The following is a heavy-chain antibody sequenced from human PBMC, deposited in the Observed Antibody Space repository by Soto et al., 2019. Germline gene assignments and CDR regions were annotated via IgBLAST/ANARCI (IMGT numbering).Heavy chain of an antibody. CDR2: IYYSGST. Sequence: SETLSLTCTVSGGSISNYYWSWIRQPPGKGLEWIGYIYYSGSTYYNPSLKSRVTISVDTSKNQFSLKLSSVTAADTAVYYCARRGSTRGYDSSGYYSRFAFDIWGQGTMVTVSS. V-gene: IGHV4-59*04. CDR1: GGSISNYY. D-gene: IGHD3-22*01. J-gene: IGHJ3*02. CDR3: ARRGSTRGYDSSGYYSRFAFDI.